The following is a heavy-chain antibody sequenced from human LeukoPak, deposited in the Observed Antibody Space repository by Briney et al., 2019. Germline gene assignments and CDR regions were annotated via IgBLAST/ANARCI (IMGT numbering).Heavy chain of an antibody. D-gene: IGHD1-26*01. CDR3: ARNPWEQDY. CDR1: GGSISSSSYY. Sequence: SETLSLTCTVSGGSISSSSYYWGWIRQPPGKGLEWIGSIYYSGNSYYNPSPKSRFTISVDTSKNQVSLKVSSVTAADTAVYYCARNPWEQDYWGQGTLVTVSS. CDR2: IYYSGNS. J-gene: IGHJ4*02. V-gene: IGHV4-39*01.